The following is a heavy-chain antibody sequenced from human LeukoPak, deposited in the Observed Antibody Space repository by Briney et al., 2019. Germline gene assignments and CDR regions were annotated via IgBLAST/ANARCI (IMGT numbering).Heavy chain of an antibody. CDR3: ARPRGITVNAFDI. J-gene: IGHJ3*02. CDR1: GFTFSSYA. CDR2: ISYDGSNK. V-gene: IGHV3-30*04. D-gene: IGHD3-22*01. Sequence: QRGRSLRLSCAASGFTFSSYAMHWVRQAPGRGLEWVAVISYDGSNKYYADSVKGRFTISRDNSKNTLYLQMNSLRAEDTAVYYCARPRGITVNAFDIWGQGTMVTVSS.